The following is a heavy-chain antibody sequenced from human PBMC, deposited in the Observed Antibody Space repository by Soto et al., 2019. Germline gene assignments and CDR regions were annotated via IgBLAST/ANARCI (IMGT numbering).Heavy chain of an antibody. CDR2: IYPSGST. J-gene: IGHJ3*02. CDR3: AREGSYYDSSGYTRDAFEI. CDR1: GGSISSGGYS. Sequence: SETLSLTCAVSGGSISSGGYSWSWIRQPPGKGLQWIGYIYPSGSTYYNPSLKSRVTISVDRSNNQFSLKLSSVTAADTAVYYCAREGSYYDSSGYTRDAFEIWGQGTMVTVSS. V-gene: IGHV4-30-2*01. D-gene: IGHD3-22*01.